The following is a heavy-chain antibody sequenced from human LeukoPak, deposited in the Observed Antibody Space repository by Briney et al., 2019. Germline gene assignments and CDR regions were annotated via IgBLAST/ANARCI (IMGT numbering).Heavy chain of an antibody. V-gene: IGHV1-3*01. D-gene: IGHD3-22*01. J-gene: IGHJ4*02. Sequence: ASVKVSCKASGNTFTSYAMHWVRQAPGQRLEWMGWINAGNGNTKYSQKFQGRVTITRDTSASTAYMELSSLRSEDTAVYYCARAASIYYDSSGYYNYWGQGTLVTVSS. CDR2: INAGNGNT. CDR3: ARAASIYYDSSGYYNY. CDR1: GNTFTSYA.